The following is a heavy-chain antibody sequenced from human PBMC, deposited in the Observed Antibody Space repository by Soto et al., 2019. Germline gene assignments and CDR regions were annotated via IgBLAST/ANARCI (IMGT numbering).Heavy chain of an antibody. CDR1: GYAFTTYG. CDR3: ARGRYGDY. D-gene: IGHD1-1*01. CDR2: IGAHNGTT. J-gene: IGHJ4*02. V-gene: IGHV1-18*01. Sequence: QVHLVQSGAEVKKPGASVKVSCKGSGYAFTTYGITWVRQAPGQGLEWMGWIGAHNGTTNYAQKLQGRVTVTRDTSTSTAYMELRSLRSDDTAVYYCARGRYGDYWGQGALVTVSS.